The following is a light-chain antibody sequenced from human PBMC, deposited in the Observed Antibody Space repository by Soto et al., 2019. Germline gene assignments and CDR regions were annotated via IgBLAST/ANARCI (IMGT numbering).Light chain of an antibody. CDR1: QSISSW. Sequence: DIQMTQSPSTLSASVGDRVTITCRASQSISSWLAWYQQKPGKAPRLLIYAAPYLERGVPSRFSGSGSGTEFTLTISDLQPDDLATYYCQQYNSFWTFGQGTKVEI. J-gene: IGKJ1*01. CDR2: AAP. CDR3: QQYNSFWT. V-gene: IGKV1-5*01.